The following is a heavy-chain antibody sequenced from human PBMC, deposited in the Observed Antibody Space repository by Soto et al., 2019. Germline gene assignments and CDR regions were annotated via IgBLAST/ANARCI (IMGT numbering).Heavy chain of an antibody. CDR3: TTRSGAAFEY. J-gene: IGHJ4*02. CDR1: GPTFNNAW. D-gene: IGHD1-26*01. Sequence: GGSLRLSCVASGPTFNNAWMNWVRQAAGKGLEWVGSIRSKSDGGTTDYAAPVKGRFTISRDDSKNMVDLQMSSLKTEDTAIYYCTTRSGAAFEYWGQGALVTVSS. CDR2: IRSKSDGGTT. V-gene: IGHV3-15*01.